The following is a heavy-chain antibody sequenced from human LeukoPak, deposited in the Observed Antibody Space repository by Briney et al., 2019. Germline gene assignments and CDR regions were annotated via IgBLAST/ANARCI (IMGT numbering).Heavy chain of an antibody. D-gene: IGHD3-10*01. CDR3: ARAVEGSGSPGYYYYGMDV. J-gene: IGHJ6*02. Sequence: GGSLRLSCAASGFTFSDYYMSWIRQAPGKGLEGVSYISSSGSTIYYADSVKGRFTISRDNAKNSLYLQMNSLRAEDTAVYYCARAVEGSGSPGYYYYGMDVWGQGTTVTVSS. V-gene: IGHV3-11*01. CDR1: GFTFSDYY. CDR2: ISSSGSTI.